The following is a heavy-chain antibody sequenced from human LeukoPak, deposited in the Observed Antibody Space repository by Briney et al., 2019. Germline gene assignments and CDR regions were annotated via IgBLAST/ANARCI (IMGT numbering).Heavy chain of an antibody. Sequence: GGSLRLSCAASGFTFSSYGVHWVRQAPGKGLEWVAVISYDGSKKYYADSVKGRFTISRDNSKNTLYLQMNSLRAEDTAVCYCAKVGCSGGSCYSYFDLWGRGTLVTVSS. V-gene: IGHV3-30*18. J-gene: IGHJ2*01. CDR3: AKVGCSGGSCYSYFDL. D-gene: IGHD2-15*01. CDR2: ISYDGSKK. CDR1: GFTFSSYG.